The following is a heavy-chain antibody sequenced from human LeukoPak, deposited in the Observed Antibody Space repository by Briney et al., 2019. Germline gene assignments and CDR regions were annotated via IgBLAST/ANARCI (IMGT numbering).Heavy chain of an antibody. CDR3: ARDMGGGSYDY. CDR2: IIPIFGTA. J-gene: IGHJ4*02. Sequence: SVKVSCKASGGTFSSYAISWVRQAPGQGLEWMGGIIPIFGTANHAQKFQGRVTITADESTSTAYMELSGLRSDDTAVYYCARDMGGGSYDYWGQGTLVTVSS. D-gene: IGHD1-26*01. CDR1: GGTFSSYA. V-gene: IGHV1-69*13.